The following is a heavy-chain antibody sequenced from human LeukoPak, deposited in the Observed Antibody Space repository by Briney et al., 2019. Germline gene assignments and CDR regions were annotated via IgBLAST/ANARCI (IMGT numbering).Heavy chain of an antibody. J-gene: IGHJ4*02. CDR3: ARENSGSYREFDY. CDR2: ISYSGST. V-gene: IGHV4-59*11. CDR1: GVFIVRHY. Sequence: PSETLSLSCTVSGVFIVRHYWIWLRQTPGKGLEWIGQISYSGSTNYNPSLKSRVTISLDRSMNQVSLRLSSVTAADTAVYYCARENSGSYREFDYWGQGTLVTVSS. D-gene: IGHD1-26*01.